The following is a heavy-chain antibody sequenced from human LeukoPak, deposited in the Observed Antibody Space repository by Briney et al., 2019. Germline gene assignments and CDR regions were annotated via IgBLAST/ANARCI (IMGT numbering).Heavy chain of an antibody. J-gene: IGHJ6*02. V-gene: IGHV4-34*01. Sequence: SETLSLTCAVYGGSFSGYYWSWIRQPPGKGLEWIGEINHSGSTNYNPSLKSRVTISVDTSKNQLSLKLSSVTAADTVVYYCARSSSPRTYYYYYYGMDVWGQGTTVTVSS. CDR1: GGSFSGYY. CDR2: INHSGST. CDR3: ARSSSPRTYYYYYYGMDV. D-gene: IGHD6-13*01.